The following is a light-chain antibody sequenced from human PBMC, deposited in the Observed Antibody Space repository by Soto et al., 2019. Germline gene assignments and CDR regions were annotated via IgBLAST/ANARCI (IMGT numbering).Light chain of an antibody. CDR1: QGISSW. CDR3: QQAHSFPLT. J-gene: IGKJ4*01. CDR2: TGS. V-gene: IGKV1-12*01. Sequence: DIQMTQSPSSVSASVGDRVSITGRASQGISSWLAWYQQNPGRAPKLLIYTGSSLHSGVPSRFSGTGSGTDFTLTISSLQPEDVATYYCQQAHSFPLTFGGGTNVEIK.